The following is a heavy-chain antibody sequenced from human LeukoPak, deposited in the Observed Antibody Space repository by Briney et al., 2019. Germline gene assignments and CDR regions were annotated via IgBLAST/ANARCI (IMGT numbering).Heavy chain of an antibody. J-gene: IGHJ5*02. Sequence: PSETLSLTCAVYGGSFSGYYWNWIRQPPGKGLEWIGEINHSGSTNYNPSLKSRVTISVDTSKNQFSLKLSSVTAADTAVYYCARTPVAVAGLFDPWGQGTLVTVSS. CDR2: INHSGST. CDR3: ARTPVAVAGLFDP. D-gene: IGHD6-19*01. V-gene: IGHV4-34*01. CDR1: GGSFSGYY.